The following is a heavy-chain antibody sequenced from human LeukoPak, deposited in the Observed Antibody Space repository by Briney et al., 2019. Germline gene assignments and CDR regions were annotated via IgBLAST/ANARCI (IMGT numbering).Heavy chain of an antibody. D-gene: IGHD5-12*01. CDR3: ARVMSGYGIDY. V-gene: IGHV4-59*12. Sequence: SETLSLTCTVSGGSISSYYWSWIRQPPGKGLEWIGYIYYSGSTNYNPSLKSRVTISVDTSKNQFSLKLSSVTAADTAVYYCARVMSGYGIDYWGQGTLVTVSS. J-gene: IGHJ4*02. CDR2: IYYSGST. CDR1: GGSISSYY.